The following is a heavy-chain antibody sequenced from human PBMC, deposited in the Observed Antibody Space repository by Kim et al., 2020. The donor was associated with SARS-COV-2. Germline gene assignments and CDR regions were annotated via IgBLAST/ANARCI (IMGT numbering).Heavy chain of an antibody. CDR1: GFTFSSYA. D-gene: IGHD4-17*01. CDR2: ISGSGGST. CDR3: AKCQHDYGDYAPPGDY. V-gene: IGHV3-23*01. Sequence: GGSLRLSCAASGFTFSSYAMSWVRQAPGKGLEWVSAISGSGGSTYYADSVKGRFTISRDNSKNTLYLQMNSLRAEDTAVYYCAKCQHDYGDYAPPGDYWGQGTLVTVSS. J-gene: IGHJ4*02.